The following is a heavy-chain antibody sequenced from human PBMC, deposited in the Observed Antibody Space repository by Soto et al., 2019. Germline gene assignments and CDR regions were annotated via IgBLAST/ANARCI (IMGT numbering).Heavy chain of an antibody. D-gene: IGHD2-21*02. V-gene: IGHV1-18*01. CDR3: ARGPTVGDI. CDR1: GYTFNSYG. J-gene: IGHJ3*02. CDR2: IRVKNGNT. Sequence: QVQLVQSGGEVKKPGASVKVSCKASGYTFNSYGISWVRQAPGQGLEWMGWIRVKNGNTNYAQNFQGRFTMTTDTSTSRAYMELRRLRSDDTAVYYCARGPTVGDIWGQGTMVTVSS.